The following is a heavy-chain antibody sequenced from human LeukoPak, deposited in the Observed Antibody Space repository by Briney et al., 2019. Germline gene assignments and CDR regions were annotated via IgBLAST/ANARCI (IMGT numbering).Heavy chain of an antibody. J-gene: IGHJ4*02. V-gene: IGHV3-21*01. Sequence: GGSLRLSCAASGFTFSTYSMNWVRQAPGKGLEWVSSISSSTTYIYYADSVKGRFTISRDNAKNSLYLQMNSLRAEDTAVYYCARVEWLQFPDYWGQGTLVTVSS. CDR1: GFTFSTYS. CDR3: ARVEWLQFPDY. CDR2: ISSSTTYI. D-gene: IGHD5-24*01.